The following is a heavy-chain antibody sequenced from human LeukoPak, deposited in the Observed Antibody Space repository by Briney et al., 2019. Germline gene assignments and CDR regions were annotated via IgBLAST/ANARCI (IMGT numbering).Heavy chain of an antibody. CDR3: ARGTSNYGDYLWAFDI. J-gene: IGHJ3*02. Sequence: GGSLRLSCAASGFTVSSNYMSWVRQAPGKGLEGVSVIYSGGSTYYADSVKGRFTISRDNSKNTMYLQMNSLRAEDTAVYYCARGTSNYGDYLWAFDIWGQGTMVTVSS. CDR1: GFTVSSNY. D-gene: IGHD4-17*01. V-gene: IGHV3-53*01. CDR2: IYSGGST.